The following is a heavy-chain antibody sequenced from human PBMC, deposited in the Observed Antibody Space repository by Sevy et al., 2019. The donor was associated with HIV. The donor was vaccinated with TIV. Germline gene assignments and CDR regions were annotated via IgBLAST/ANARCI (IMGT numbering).Heavy chain of an antibody. CDR1: GFGFQDYA. D-gene: IGHD3-16*02. CDR3: AKDINRGCDSINCYTYYYYYYGFDV. CDR2: ISWNRGAI. Sequence: GGSLRLSCAASGFGFQDYAMHWVRQRPGKGLEWVAGISWNRGAIDYAHSVKGRFTISRDNAKNSLYLQMNSLRAEDTALYFCAKDINRGCDSINCYTYYYYYYGFDVWGQWTTVTDSS. V-gene: IGHV3-9*01. J-gene: IGHJ6*02.